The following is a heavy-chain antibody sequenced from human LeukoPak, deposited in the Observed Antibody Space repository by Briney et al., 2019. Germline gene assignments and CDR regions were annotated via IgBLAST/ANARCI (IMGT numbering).Heavy chain of an antibody. V-gene: IGHV3-72*01. D-gene: IGHD4-17*01. J-gene: IGHJ3*02. CDR1: GFKFSDHY. CDR2: SRNKASSYTT. CDR3: AKDNGDSSWANAFDI. Sequence: GGSLRLSCAASGFKFSDHYIDWVRQAPGKGLEWVGRSRNKASSYTTEYAASVEGRFTISRDVSESSLYLQMNSLRAEDTAVYYCAKDNGDSSWANAFDIWGQGTTVTVSS.